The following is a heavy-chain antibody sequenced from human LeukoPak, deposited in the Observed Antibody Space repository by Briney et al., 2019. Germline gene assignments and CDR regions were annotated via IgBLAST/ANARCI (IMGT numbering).Heavy chain of an antibody. D-gene: IGHD3-10*01. V-gene: IGHV3-21*01. CDR2: ISSSSSYI. CDR3: ARAMGVQGVIRAVDTY. CDR1: GFTFSSYS. J-gene: IGHJ4*02. Sequence: PGGSLRLSCAASGFTFSSYSMNWVRQAPGKGLEWVSSISSSSSYIYYADSVKGRFTISRDNAKNSLYLQMNSLRAEDTAVYYCARAMGVQGVIRAVDTYWGQGTLVTVSS.